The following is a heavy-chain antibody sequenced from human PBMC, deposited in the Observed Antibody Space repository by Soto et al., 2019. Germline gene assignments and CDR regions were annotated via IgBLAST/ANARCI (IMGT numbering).Heavy chain of an antibody. CDR3: ARQGAYCGGDCYSGVDY. CDR2: IYYSGST. CDR1: GGSISSSSYY. J-gene: IGHJ4*02. D-gene: IGHD2-21*02. V-gene: IGHV4-39*01. Sequence: QLQLQESGPGLVKPSETLSLTCTVSGGSISSSSYYWGWIRQPPGKGLEWIGSIYYSGSTYYNPSLKSRVTISVDTSKNQFSLKLSSVTAADTAVYYCARQGAYCGGDCYSGVDYWGQGTLVTVSS.